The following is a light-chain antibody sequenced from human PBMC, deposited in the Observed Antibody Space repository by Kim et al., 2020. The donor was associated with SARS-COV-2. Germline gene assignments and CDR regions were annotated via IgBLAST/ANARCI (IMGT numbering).Light chain of an antibody. J-gene: IGLJ3*02. CDR1: SKNVGPLE. CDR2: RNS. CDR3: SAWDSSLSVWV. Sequence: TYTGNSKNVGPLEAAWLQQNQGRATKVLSYRNSNRPSGISERLSASRSGHTASLTISGLQPEDEADYYCSAWDSSLSVWVFGGGTKLTVL. V-gene: IGLV10-54*01.